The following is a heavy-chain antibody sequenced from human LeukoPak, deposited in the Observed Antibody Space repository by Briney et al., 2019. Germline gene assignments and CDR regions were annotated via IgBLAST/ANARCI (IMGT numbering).Heavy chain of an antibody. CDR1: GFTFRDYS. CDR3: ARELSWGFSFDY. V-gene: IGHV3-21*01. CDR2: MSSRGTYI. D-gene: IGHD3-10*01. Sequence: GGSLRLSCAASGFTFRDYSMNWVRHVPGKGLEWISSMSSRGTYIYYADAVKGRFTISRDNTQSSVFLQMNSLRVDDTAIYYCARELSWGFSFDYWGRGTLVTVSS. J-gene: IGHJ4*02.